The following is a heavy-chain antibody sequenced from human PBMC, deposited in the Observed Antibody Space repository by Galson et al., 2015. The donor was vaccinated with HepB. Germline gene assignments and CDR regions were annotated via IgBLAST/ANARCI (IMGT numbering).Heavy chain of an antibody. Sequence: SVKVSCKASGYTFTSYAMHWVRQAPGQRLEWMGWISAGNGNTKYSQKFQGRVTITRDTSASTAYMELSSLRSEDTAVYYCARVHIVVVTAIQWGQGTLVTVSS. CDR1: GYTFTSYA. CDR2: ISAGNGNT. D-gene: IGHD2-21*02. CDR3: ARVHIVVVTAIQ. V-gene: IGHV1-3*01. J-gene: IGHJ4*02.